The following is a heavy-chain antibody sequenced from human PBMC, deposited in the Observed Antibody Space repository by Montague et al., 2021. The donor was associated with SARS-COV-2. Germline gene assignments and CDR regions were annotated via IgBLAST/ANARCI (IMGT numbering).Heavy chain of an antibody. CDR3: ARDRPPYYYDNSGHFLHGWLAP. J-gene: IGHJ5*02. CDR2: IYYSGST. V-gene: IGHV4-59*02. CDR1: GGSVSSYY. D-gene: IGHD3-22*01. Sequence: SETLSLTCSVSGGSVSSYYLNWIRQAPGKGLEWIGNIYYSGSTNYNPSLKSRVTISVDTSKNQFSLKLSSVTAADTAVYYCARDRPPYYYDNSGHFLHGWLAPWGQGTRCTVSS.